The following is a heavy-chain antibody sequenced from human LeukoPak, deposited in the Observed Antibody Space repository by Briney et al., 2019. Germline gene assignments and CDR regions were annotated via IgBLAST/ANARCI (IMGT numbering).Heavy chain of an antibody. D-gene: IGHD3-9*01. CDR1: GFMFTGYA. CDR2: TSGSGVSI. CDR3: AKDYDILTGLYSHLEY. J-gene: IGHJ4*02. Sequence: GGSLRLSCAASGFMFTGYAMSWVRQAPGKGLEWVSATSGSGVSIYYADSVKGRFTISRDNSKNTVYLQMNSLRAEDTALYYCAKDYDILTGLYSHLEYRGQGTLVTVSS. V-gene: IGHV3-23*01.